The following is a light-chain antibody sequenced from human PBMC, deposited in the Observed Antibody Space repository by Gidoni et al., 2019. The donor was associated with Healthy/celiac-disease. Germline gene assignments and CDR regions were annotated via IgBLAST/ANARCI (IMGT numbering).Light chain of an antibody. Sequence: YELTQPPSVSVSPGQTASITCSGDKLGDKYACWYQQKPGQSPVLVIYQDSKRPSGTPERFSGSNSGNTASLTISGTQAMDEADYYCQAWDSSTALVFGGGTKLTVL. CDR2: QDS. J-gene: IGLJ2*01. CDR1: KLGDKY. CDR3: QAWDSSTALV. V-gene: IGLV3-1*01.